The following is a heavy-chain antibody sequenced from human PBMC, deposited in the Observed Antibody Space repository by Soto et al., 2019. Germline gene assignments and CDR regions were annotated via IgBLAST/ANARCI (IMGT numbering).Heavy chain of an antibody. J-gene: IGHJ4*02. V-gene: IGHV3-30-3*01. CDR1: GFTFSSYA. Sequence: GSRRLSCAASGFTFSSYAMHWVRQAPGKGLEWVAVISYDGSNKYYADSVKGRFTISRDNSKNTLYLQMKSLRPEDTAVYYCAREGPNYYYILTGYYLHWGEVTVVTISS. CDR2: ISYDGSNK. CDR3: AREGPNYYYILTGYYLH. D-gene: IGHD3-9*01.